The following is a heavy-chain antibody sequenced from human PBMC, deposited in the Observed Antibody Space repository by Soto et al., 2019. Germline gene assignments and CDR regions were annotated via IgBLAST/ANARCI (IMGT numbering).Heavy chain of an antibody. CDR2: IYHSGST. J-gene: IGHJ6*02. D-gene: IGHD2-15*01. CDR1: GGSISSSNW. CDR3: ARAVGRSPLFYGMDV. V-gene: IGHV4-4*02. Sequence: PSETLSLTCAVSGGSISSSNWWSWVRQPPGKGLEWIGEIYHSGSTNYNPSLKSRVTISVDKSKNQFSLKLSSVTAADTAVYYCARAVGRSPLFYGMDVWGQGTTVTVSS.